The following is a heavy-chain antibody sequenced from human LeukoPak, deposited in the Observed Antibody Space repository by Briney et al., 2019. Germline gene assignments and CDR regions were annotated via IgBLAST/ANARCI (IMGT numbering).Heavy chain of an antibody. Sequence: GASVKVSCKASGYTFTSYDINWVRQATGQGLEWMGWMNPNSGNTGYAQKFQGRVTMTRNTSISTAYMELSSLRSEDTAVYYCARGLSSWYDDAFDIWGQGTMVTVSS. CDR2: MNPNSGNT. CDR3: ARGLSSWYDDAFDI. V-gene: IGHV1-8*01. CDR1: GYTFTSYD. J-gene: IGHJ3*02. D-gene: IGHD6-13*01.